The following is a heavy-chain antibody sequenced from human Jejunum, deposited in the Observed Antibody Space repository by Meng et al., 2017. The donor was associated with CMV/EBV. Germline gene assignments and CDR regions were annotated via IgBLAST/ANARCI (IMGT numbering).Heavy chain of an antibody. CDR3: ARADKVRFDY. CDR2: IYHSGRT. Sequence: QEQWQESGPGLVKPWGTLSLTCGGSGGSMSSTNWWSWVRQPPGKGLEWIGEIYHSGRTNYNPSLKSRVSISVDKSKNQFSLKLSSVTAADTAVYYCARADKVRFDYWGQGTLVTVSS. V-gene: IGHV4-4*02. J-gene: IGHJ4*02. CDR1: GGSMSSTNW.